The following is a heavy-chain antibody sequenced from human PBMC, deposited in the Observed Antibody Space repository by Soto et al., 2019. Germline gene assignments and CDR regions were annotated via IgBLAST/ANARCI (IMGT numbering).Heavy chain of an antibody. CDR3: AREVHYDYIWGSYRPFDY. D-gene: IGHD3-16*02. J-gene: IGHJ4*02. CDR1: GDSVSSNSAA. CDR2: TYYRSKWYN. Sequence: QVPLQQSGPGLVKPSQTLSLTCAISGDSVSSNSAAWHWIRQSPSRGLEWLGRTYYRSKWYNDYAVSVKSRITFNPDTSKNQFSLQLNSVTPEDTAVYYCAREVHYDYIWGSYRPFDYWGQGTLVTVSS. V-gene: IGHV6-1*01.